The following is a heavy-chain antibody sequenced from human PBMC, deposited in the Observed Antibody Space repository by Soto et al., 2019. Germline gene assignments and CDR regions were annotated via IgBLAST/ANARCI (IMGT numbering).Heavy chain of an antibody. D-gene: IGHD2-21*01. Sequence: QVQLVQSEGEVRQPGASVKVSCRASGYTFTSYGIIWVRQAPGQGLEWMGYISPSSGVTRYAQNLQGRVTLTTDTSTTTAYMELRRLSSLDTAVYYCAREMWTRTGPQNFFDYWGLGALVTVSS. CDR1: GYTFTSYG. V-gene: IGHV1-18*01. CDR3: AREMWTRTGPQNFFDY. CDR2: ISPSSGVT. J-gene: IGHJ4*02.